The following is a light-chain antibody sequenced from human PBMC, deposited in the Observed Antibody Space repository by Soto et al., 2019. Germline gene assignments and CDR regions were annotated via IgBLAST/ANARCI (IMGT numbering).Light chain of an antibody. CDR2: DDN. J-gene: IGLJ1*01. CDR3: QVWNISTDHYV. Sequence: LTQPPSVSVAPGQTARITCGGNNIGSTSVHWYKQSPGQAPVLVVYDDNDRPSGIPERFSGFNSENTATLTITRVEAGDEADYYCQVWNISTDHYVFGTGTKVTV. V-gene: IGLV3-21*02. CDR1: NIGSTS.